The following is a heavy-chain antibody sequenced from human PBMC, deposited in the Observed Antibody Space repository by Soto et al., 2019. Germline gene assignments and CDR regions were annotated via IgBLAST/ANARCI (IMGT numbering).Heavy chain of an antibody. V-gene: IGHV3-30*18. Sequence: VGSLRLSCAGSGFTFRWFGMNWVRQAPCKGLEWVARISNDGSNEYYVDSVKGRFTISRDNSKNTLYLQMDSLRAEDTAVYYCAKGEVRGIIPSYFDYWGLGTLVTVSS. J-gene: IGHJ4*02. D-gene: IGHD3-10*01. CDR3: AKGEVRGIIPSYFDY. CDR2: ISNDGSNE. CDR1: GFTFRWFG.